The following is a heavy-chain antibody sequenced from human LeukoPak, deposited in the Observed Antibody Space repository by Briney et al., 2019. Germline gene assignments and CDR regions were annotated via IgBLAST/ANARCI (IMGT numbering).Heavy chain of an antibody. CDR1: GYTFTGYY. J-gene: IGHJ4*02. CDR3: ARASTYYYDSSGYYPDY. V-gene: IGHV1-2*02. D-gene: IGHD3-22*01. Sequence: GASVKVSCKASGYTFTGYYMHWVRQAPGQGLEWMGWINPNSGGTNYAQKFQGRVTMTRDTSISTAYMELSRLRSDDTAVYYCARASTYYYDSSGYYPDYWGQGTLVTVSS. CDR2: INPNSGGT.